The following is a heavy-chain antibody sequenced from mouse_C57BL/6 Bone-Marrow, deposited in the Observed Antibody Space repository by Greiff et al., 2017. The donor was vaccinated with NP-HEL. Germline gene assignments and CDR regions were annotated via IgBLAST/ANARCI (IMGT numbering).Heavy chain of an antibody. Sequence: QVQLQQPGAELVKPGASVKLSCKASGYTFTSYWMQWVKQRPGQGLEWIGEIDPSDSYTNYNQKFKGKATLTVDTSSSTAYMPLSSLTSEDSAVYYCARVDAVVAHYYAMDYWGQGTSVTVSS. CDR2: IDPSDSYT. D-gene: IGHD1-1*01. V-gene: IGHV1-50*01. CDR1: GYTFTSYW. J-gene: IGHJ4*01. CDR3: ARVDAVVAHYYAMDY.